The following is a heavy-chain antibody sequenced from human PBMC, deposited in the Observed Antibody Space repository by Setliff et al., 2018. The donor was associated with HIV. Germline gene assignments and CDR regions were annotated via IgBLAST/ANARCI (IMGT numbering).Heavy chain of an antibody. D-gene: IGHD6-13*01. J-gene: IGHJ5*02. CDR2: IYYTGST. CDR1: GGSISSSSHY. V-gene: IGHV4-39*01. Sequence: SETLSLTCTVSGGSISSSSHYWGWIRQSPGKGLEWIGSIYYTGSTYDTPSLKSRVTMSVDTSKNQFSLTLSSVTAADTAVYYCARRGGSTWTGWFDPWGQGTLVTVSS. CDR3: ARRGGSTWTGWFDP.